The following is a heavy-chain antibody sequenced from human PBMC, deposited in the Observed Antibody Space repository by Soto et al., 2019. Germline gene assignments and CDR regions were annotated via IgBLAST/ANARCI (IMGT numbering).Heavy chain of an antibody. V-gene: IGHV1-24*01. Sequence: GASVKVSCKVSGYTLTELSMHWVRQAPGKGLEWMGGFDPEDGVTIYAQKFQGRVTMTEDTSTDTAYMELSSLRSEDTAVYYCATPLYGDYVRGVDYWGQETLVTVSS. D-gene: IGHD4-17*01. CDR1: GYTLTELS. CDR3: ATPLYGDYVRGVDY. CDR2: FDPEDGVT. J-gene: IGHJ4*02.